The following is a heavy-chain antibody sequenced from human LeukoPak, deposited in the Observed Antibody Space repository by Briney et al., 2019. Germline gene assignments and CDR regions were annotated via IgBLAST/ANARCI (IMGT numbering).Heavy chain of an antibody. J-gene: IGHJ6*02. V-gene: IGHV4-61*01. Sequence: SETLSLTCTVSGGSVSSGSYYWSWIRQPPGKGLEWIGYIYYSGSTNYNPSLKSRVTISVDTSKNQFSLKLSSVTAADTAVYYCARYSSSWPYYGMDVWGQGTTVTVSS. CDR1: GGSVSSGSYY. D-gene: IGHD6-13*01. CDR3: ARYSSSWPYYGMDV. CDR2: IYYSGST.